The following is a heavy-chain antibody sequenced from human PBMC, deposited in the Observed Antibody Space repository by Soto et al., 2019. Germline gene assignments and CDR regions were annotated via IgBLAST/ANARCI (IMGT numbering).Heavy chain of an antibody. CDR3: ARRRGFPYYYGMDV. J-gene: IGHJ6*02. CDR1: GGSISSGGYS. D-gene: IGHD5-12*01. Sequence: QLQLQESGSGLVKPSQTLSLTCAVSGGSISSGGYSWRWIRQPPGKGLEWIGYIYHSGSTYYNPSLKSRVTISVDRSKNQFSLKLSSVTAADTAVYYCARRRGFPYYYGMDVWGQGTTVTVSS. V-gene: IGHV4-30-2*01. CDR2: IYHSGST.